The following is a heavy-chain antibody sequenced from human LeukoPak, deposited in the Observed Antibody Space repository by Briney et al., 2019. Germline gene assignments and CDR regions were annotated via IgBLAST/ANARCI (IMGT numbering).Heavy chain of an antibody. Sequence: GASVKVSCKASGYTFTSYYMHWVRQAPGQGLEWMGIINPSGGSTSYAQKFQGRVTMTRDTSTSTVYMALSSLRSEDTAVYYCARAGDSSGYYSPNLDYWGQGTLVTVSS. V-gene: IGHV1-46*01. CDR2: INPSGGST. J-gene: IGHJ4*02. CDR1: GYTFTSYY. D-gene: IGHD3-22*01. CDR3: ARAGDSSGYYSPNLDY.